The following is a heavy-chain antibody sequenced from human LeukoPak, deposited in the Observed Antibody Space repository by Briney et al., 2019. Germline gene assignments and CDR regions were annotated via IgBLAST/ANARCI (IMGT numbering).Heavy chain of an antibody. CDR2: ISGSGGST. J-gene: IGHJ3*02. CDR1: GFTFSSYW. Sequence: GGSLRLSCAASGFTFSSYWMHWVRQAPGKGLEWVSAISGSGGSTYYADSVKGRFTISRDNSKSTLYLQMNSLRAEDTAVYYCAKEVQWEPREFAFDIWGQGTMVTVSS. V-gene: IGHV3-23*01. CDR3: AKEVQWEPREFAFDI. D-gene: IGHD1-26*01.